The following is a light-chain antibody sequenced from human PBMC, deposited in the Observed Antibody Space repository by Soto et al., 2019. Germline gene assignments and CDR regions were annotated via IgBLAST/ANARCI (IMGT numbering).Light chain of an antibody. CDR2: GAS. Sequence: EIVLTQSPGTLSLSPGERATLSCRASQSVSSNCLAWYQKSPGQPPSLLIYGASNRANGVPDRFSGSGSGTDFTLTISRLEPEDFSVYYCQQYGTSPYTFGQGTKLEIK. V-gene: IGKV3-20*01. J-gene: IGKJ2*01. CDR3: QQYGTSPYT. CDR1: QSVSSNC.